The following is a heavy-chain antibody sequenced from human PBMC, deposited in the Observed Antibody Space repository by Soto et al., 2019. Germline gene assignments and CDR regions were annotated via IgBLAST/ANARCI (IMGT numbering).Heavy chain of an antibody. CDR3: ETPPILKDYYYGMDV. V-gene: IGHV5-10-1*01. Sequence: GESLKISCKGSGYSFTSYWISWVRQMPGKGLEWMGRIDPSDSYTNYSPSFQGHVTISADKSISTAYLQWSSLKASDTAMYYCETPPILKDYYYGMDVWRQGTTVTV. CDR2: IDPSDSYT. J-gene: IGHJ6*02. CDR1: GYSFTSYW.